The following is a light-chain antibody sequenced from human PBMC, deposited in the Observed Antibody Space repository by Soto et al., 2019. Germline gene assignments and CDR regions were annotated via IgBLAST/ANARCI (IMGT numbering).Light chain of an antibody. V-gene: IGLV2-14*01. CDR3: SSFTTSSTLV. CDR1: SSDVGGYNF. CDR2: DVS. Sequence: QSALTQPASVSGSPGQSITISCTGTSSDVGGYNFVSWYQQHPGKAPKLMIYDVSNRPSGVSTRFSGSKSGNTASLTISGLQAEDEADYYCSSFTTSSTLVFGGGTKVTVL. J-gene: IGLJ2*01.